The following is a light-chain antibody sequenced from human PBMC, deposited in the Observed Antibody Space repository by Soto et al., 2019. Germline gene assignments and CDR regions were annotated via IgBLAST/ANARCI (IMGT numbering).Light chain of an antibody. Sequence: QSVLTQPPSVSGAPGQRVTISCTGSSSNIGAGYDVHWYQQLPGTAPKLLIYGNSNRPSGVPDRCSGSKSGTSASLAITGLQAEDEADYYCQSYDSSRVVFGGGTKLTVL. V-gene: IGLV1-40*01. CDR3: QSYDSSRVV. CDR2: GNS. J-gene: IGLJ2*01. CDR1: SSNIGAGYD.